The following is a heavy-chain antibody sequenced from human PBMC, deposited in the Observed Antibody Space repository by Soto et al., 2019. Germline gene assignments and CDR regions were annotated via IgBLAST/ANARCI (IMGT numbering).Heavy chain of an antibody. D-gene: IGHD6-13*01. J-gene: IGHJ4*02. CDR2: INAGNGNT. CDR1: GYTFTSYA. V-gene: IGHV1-3*01. Sequence: ASVKVSCKASGYTFTSYAMHWVRQAPGQRLEWMGWINAGNGNTKYSQKFQGRVTITRDTSASTAYMELSSLRSEDTAVYYCAASIAAALGPAGEGDYWGQGTLVTVSS. CDR3: AASIAAALGPAGEGDY.